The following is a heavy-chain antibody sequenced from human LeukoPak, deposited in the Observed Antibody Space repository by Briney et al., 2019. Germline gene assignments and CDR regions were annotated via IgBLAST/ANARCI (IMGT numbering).Heavy chain of an antibody. Sequence: SVKVSCKASGGTFSNYAISWVRQAPGQGLEWMGRIIPILGIANYAQKFQGRVTITADKSTSTAYMELSSLRSEDTAVYYCARDRGDAYNYGDFDYWGQGTLVTVSS. CDR3: ARDRGDAYNYGDFDY. D-gene: IGHD5-24*01. J-gene: IGHJ4*02. CDR1: GGTFSNYA. CDR2: IIPILGIA. V-gene: IGHV1-69*04.